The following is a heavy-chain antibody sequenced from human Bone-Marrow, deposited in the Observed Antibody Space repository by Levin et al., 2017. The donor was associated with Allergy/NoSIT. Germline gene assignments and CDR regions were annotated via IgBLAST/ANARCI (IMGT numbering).Heavy chain of an antibody. CDR1: GFTFSSYA. J-gene: IGHJ4*02. CDR2: ISGSGGST. V-gene: IGHV3-23*01. Sequence: GESLKISCAASGFTFSSYAMSWVRQAPGKGLEWVSAISGSGGSTYYADSVKGRFTISRDNSKNTLYLQMNSLRAEDTAVYYCAKSNGGTAMAAGVWYWGQGTLVTVSS. CDR3: AKSNGGTAMAAGVWY. D-gene: IGHD5-18*01.